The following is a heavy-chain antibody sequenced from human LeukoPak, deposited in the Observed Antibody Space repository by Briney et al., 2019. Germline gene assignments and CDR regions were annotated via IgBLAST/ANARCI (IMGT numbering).Heavy chain of an antibody. Sequence: GGSLRLSCAASGFTFSSYSMNWVRQAPGKGLEWVSSISSSSSYIYYADSVKGRFTISRDNAKNSLYLQMNSLRAEDTAVYYCAKVLIAGDIVVVPAAMDDAFDIWGQGTMVTVSS. CDR3: AKVLIAGDIVVVPAAMDDAFDI. J-gene: IGHJ3*02. V-gene: IGHV3-21*04. D-gene: IGHD2-2*01. CDR2: ISSSSSYI. CDR1: GFTFSSYS.